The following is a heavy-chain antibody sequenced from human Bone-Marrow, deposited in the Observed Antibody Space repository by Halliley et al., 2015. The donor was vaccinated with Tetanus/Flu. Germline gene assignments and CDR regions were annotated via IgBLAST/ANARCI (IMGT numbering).Heavy chain of an antibody. D-gene: IGHD4-4*01. CDR3: GREGTVSFDDAFDI. J-gene: IGHJ3*02. Sequence: SSITGSERAIYSTDSVKGRFTISRDTAKNSLFLQMDSLRAEDTAVYYCGREGTVSFDDAFDIWGQGTMVTVSS. CDR2: ITGSERAI. V-gene: IGHV3-21*06.